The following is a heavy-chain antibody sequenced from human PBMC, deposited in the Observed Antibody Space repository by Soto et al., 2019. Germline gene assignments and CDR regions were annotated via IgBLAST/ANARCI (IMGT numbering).Heavy chain of an antibody. J-gene: IGHJ4*02. V-gene: IGHV3-74*01. CDR1: GFSLSHYW. CDR2: INLDGSST. CDR3: ARGRGFTDY. Sequence: EVQLVESGGGLIQPGGALRLTCTASGFSLSHYWMHWIRQAPGKGLVWVSRINLDGSSTDYAPSVKGRFTISRDNAKNKLYLQMNSLAADDTAVYYCARGRGFTDYWGRGTLVTVSS. D-gene: IGHD3-10*01.